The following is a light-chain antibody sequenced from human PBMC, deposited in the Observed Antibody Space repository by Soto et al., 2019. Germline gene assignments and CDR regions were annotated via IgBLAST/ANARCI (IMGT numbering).Light chain of an antibody. J-gene: IGKJ1*01. Sequence: EIVLTQSPATLSLSPGERATLSCRASQSISNYLAWYQHKPGQAPRLLIYDASSRATGIPARFSGSGSGTDFTLTISSIEPEDVAVYFCQLRSNWPPTWTFGQGTKVEVK. CDR3: QLRSNWPPTWT. CDR2: DAS. V-gene: IGKV3-11*01. CDR1: QSISNY.